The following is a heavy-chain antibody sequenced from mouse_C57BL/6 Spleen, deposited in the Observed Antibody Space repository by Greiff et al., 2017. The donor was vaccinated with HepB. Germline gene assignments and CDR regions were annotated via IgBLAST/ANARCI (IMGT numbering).Heavy chain of an antibody. CDR2: IWSDGST. V-gene: IGHV2-6-1*01. J-gene: IGHJ4*01. CDR1: GFSLTSYG. D-gene: IGHD2-4*01. CDR3: ARHYDYDRFYAMDY. Sequence: QVQLQQSGPGLVAPSQSLSITCTVSGFSLTSYGVHWVRQPPGKGLEWLVVIWSDGSTTYNSALKSRLSISKDNSKSQVFLKMNSLQTDDTAMYYCARHYDYDRFYAMDYWGQGTSVTVSS.